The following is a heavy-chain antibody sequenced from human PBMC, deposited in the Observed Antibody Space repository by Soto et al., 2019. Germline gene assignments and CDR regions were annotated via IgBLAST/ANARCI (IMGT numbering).Heavy chain of an antibody. CDR2: ISAYNGNT. D-gene: IGHD4-17*01. CDR3: ARDRSHYSDYRLDAYHI. CDR1: GYSFTSYG. J-gene: IGHJ3*02. V-gene: IGHV1-18*01. Sequence: QVQLVQSGAEVKKPGASVKVSCKASGYSFTSYGITWVRQAPGQGLEWMGWISAYNGNTNYAQKFQGRVNMTTDTSTRTVYMGLGSLRSDDTAVYYCARDRSHYSDYRLDAYHIWGQGTMLTVSS.